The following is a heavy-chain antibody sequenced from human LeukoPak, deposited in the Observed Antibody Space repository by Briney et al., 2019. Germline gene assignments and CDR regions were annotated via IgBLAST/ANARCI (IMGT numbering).Heavy chain of an antibody. V-gene: IGHV3-23*01. J-gene: IGHJ4*02. D-gene: IGHD3-10*01. Sequence: GGSLRLSCAASGFIFSTYGMHWVRKAPGKGLEWVSGIDESGGSIYYADSVKGRFTISRDNSKNTLDLQMNSLRAEDTAVYYCARDYGSRGSSSYPFDNWSQGTLVTVSP. CDR1: GFIFSTYG. CDR3: ARDYGSRGSSSYPFDN. CDR2: IDESGGSI.